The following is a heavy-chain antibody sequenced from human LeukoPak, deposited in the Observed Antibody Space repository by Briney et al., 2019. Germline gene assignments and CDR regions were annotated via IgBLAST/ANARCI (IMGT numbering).Heavy chain of an antibody. Sequence: GESLKISCKGSGYNFPNYWIGWVRQMPGKGLEWLGIIYPGDSDTRYSPSFQGQVTISADKSISTAYLQWSSLKASDTAMYYCARPEYYDILTGPEAFDIWGQGTMVTVSS. CDR3: ARPEYYDILTGPEAFDI. CDR2: IYPGDSDT. D-gene: IGHD3-9*01. J-gene: IGHJ3*02. CDR1: GYNFPNYW. V-gene: IGHV5-51*01.